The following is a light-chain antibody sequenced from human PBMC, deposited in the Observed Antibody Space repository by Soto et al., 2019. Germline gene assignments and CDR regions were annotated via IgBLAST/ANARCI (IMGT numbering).Light chain of an antibody. CDR3: QQYNNWPLT. Sequence: EIVMTQSPATLSVSPGDRATLSCRASQSVDNDLAWYQQKPGQPPGLLIYDASTRATGIPARFSGSQSGTEFTLTISSLLSEDFAVYSCQQYNNWPLTFGGGTKVDIK. J-gene: IGKJ4*01. CDR1: QSVDND. V-gene: IGKV3D-15*01. CDR2: DAS.